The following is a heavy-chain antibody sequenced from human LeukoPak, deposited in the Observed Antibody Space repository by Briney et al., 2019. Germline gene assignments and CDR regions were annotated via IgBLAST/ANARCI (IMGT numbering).Heavy chain of an antibody. D-gene: IGHD2-2*01. Sequence: GGSLRLSCAASGFIFSSYWMSWVRQAPGKGLEWVANIKEDGSEKYYVDSVRGRFTISRDNAKNSLYLQTNSLRAEDTAVYYCARRALRYCSSTSCPAQYYGVDVWGKGTTVTVSS. CDR3: ARRALRYCSSTSCPAQYYGVDV. CDR2: IKEDGSEK. CDR1: GFIFSSYW. V-gene: IGHV3-7*03. J-gene: IGHJ6*04.